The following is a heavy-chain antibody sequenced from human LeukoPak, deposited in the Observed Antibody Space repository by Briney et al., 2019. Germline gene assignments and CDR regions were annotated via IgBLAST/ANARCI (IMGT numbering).Heavy chain of an antibody. CDR3: ARDRGWELSHPMDY. J-gene: IGHJ4*02. CDR1: GGSISSSNW. V-gene: IGHV4-4*02. CDR2: IYHSGST. D-gene: IGHD1-26*01. Sequence: SGTLSLTCAVSGGSISSSNWWSWVRQPPGKGLEGIGEIYHSGSTNYNPSLKSRVTISVDKSKNQFSLKLSSVTAADTAVYYCARDRGWELSHPMDYWGQGTLVTVSS.